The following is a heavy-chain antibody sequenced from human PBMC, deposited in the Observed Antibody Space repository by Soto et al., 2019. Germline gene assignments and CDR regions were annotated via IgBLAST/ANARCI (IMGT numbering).Heavy chain of an antibody. CDR2: ISGSGGST. V-gene: IGHV3-23*01. D-gene: IGHD3-10*01. J-gene: IGHJ4*02. Sequence: GPLRLSGAASVFTFSSYAMSWVRQAPGKGLEWVSAISGSGGSTYYADSVKGRFTISRDNSKNTLYLQMNSLRAEDTAVYYCAKDRYYGSGRTPGYWGQGTLVTVSS. CDR3: AKDRYYGSGRTPGY. CDR1: VFTFSSYA.